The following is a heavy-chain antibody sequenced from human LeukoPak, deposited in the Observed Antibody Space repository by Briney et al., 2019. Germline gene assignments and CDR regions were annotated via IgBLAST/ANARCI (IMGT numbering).Heavy chain of an antibody. CDR2: ISAYNGNT. Sequence: GASVKVSCKASGYTFTSYGISWVRQAPGQGLEWMGWISAYNGNTNYAQKLQGRVTMTTDTSTSTAYMELRSLRSDDTAVYYCARALRPYYDFWSGYLLGAFDIWGQGTVVTVSS. D-gene: IGHD3-3*01. J-gene: IGHJ3*02. V-gene: IGHV1-18*01. CDR3: ARALRPYYDFWSGYLLGAFDI. CDR1: GYTFTSYG.